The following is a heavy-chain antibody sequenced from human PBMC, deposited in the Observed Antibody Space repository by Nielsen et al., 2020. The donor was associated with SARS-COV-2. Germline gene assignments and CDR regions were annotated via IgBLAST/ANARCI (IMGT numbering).Heavy chain of an antibody. D-gene: IGHD3-22*01. V-gene: IGHV3-9*01. Sequence: GGSLRLSCATSGFTFDDYAMHWVRPAPGKGLEWVSGISWNSGSIGYADSVKGRFTISRDNAKNSLYLQINSLRAEDTALYYCAKVSDSSGSDYWGQGTLVTVSS. CDR1: GFTFDDYA. CDR3: AKVSDSSGSDY. J-gene: IGHJ4*02. CDR2: ISWNSGSI.